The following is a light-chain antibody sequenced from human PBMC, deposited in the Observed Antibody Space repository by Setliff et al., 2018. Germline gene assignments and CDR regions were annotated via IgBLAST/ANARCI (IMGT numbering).Light chain of an antibody. V-gene: IGLV2-11*01. Sequence: QSVLTQPRSVSGSPGQSVTISCTGTSSDVGGYNYVSWYQQHPGKAPKLMIYEVSKRPSGVPDRFSGSKSGNTASLIISGLQAEDEADYYCCSYAGSYTFYVFGTGTKVTV. CDR1: SSDVGGYNY. CDR2: EVS. CDR3: CSYAGSYTFYV. J-gene: IGLJ1*01.